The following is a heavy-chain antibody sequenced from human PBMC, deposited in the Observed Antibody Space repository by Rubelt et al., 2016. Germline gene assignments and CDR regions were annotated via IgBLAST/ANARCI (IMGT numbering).Heavy chain of an antibody. Sequence: QVQLVQSGAEVKKPGASVKVSCKASGYTFTSYYMHWVRQAPGQGLEWMGIIHPSGGSPSYAQKCQGRVTMTRDTSTSTVYMELSSLRSEDTAVYYCARDPGPRGNDYWGQGTLVTVSS. V-gene: IGHV1-46*03. CDR2: IHPSGGSP. J-gene: IGHJ4*02. CDR3: ARDPGPRGNDY. CDR1: GYTFTSYY. D-gene: IGHD3-10*01.